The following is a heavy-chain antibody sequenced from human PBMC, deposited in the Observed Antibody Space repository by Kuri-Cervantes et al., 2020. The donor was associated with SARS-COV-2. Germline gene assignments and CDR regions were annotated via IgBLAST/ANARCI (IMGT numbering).Heavy chain of an antibody. V-gene: IGHV4-61*02. CDR2: IYTSGST. J-gene: IGHJ3*02. CDR1: GGSISSGGYY. CDR3: ARGRADI. Sequence: SETLSLTCTVSGGSISSGGYYWSWIRQPAGKGLEWIGRIYTSGSTNYNPSLKSRVTISVDTSKNQFSLKLSSVTAADTAVYYCARGRADIWGQGTMVTVSS.